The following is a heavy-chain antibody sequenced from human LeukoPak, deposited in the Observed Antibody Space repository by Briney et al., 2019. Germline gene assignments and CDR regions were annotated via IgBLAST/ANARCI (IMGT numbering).Heavy chain of an antibody. CDR3: ARNSRKTSSGTRRYYYYRDV. J-gene: IGHJ6*03. D-gene: IGHD6-25*01. CDR2: IYTSGST. Sequence: PSETLSLTCTVSGGSISSYYWSWIRQPAGKGLEWIGRIYTSGSTNYNPSLKSRVTMSVDTSKNQFSLKLSSVTAADTAVYYCARNSRKTSSGTRRYYYYRDVWAKEPRSPS. CDR1: GGSISSYY. V-gene: IGHV4-4*07.